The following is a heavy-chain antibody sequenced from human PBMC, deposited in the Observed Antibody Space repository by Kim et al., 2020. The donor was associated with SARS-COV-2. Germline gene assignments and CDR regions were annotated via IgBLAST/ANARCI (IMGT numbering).Heavy chain of an antibody. J-gene: IGHJ4*02. CDR3: ARQGYSYGNFDY. D-gene: IGHD5-18*01. Sequence: YYNPSLQSRVTIYVETSNNQFSLKVSSVTAADTAVYYCARQGYSYGNFDYWGQGTLVTVSS. V-gene: IGHV4-39*01.